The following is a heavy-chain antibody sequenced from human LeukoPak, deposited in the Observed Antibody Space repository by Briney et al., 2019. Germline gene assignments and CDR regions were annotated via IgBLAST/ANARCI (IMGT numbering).Heavy chain of an antibody. J-gene: IGHJ6*02. CDR2: MNPNSGNT. CDR3: ARGDIVVVPAAQLGYGMDV. CDR1: GYTFTSYD. Sequence: GASVTVSCKASGYTFTSYDINWVRQATGQGLEWMGWMNPNSGNTGYAQKFQGRVTMTRNTSISTAYMELSSLRSEDTAVYYCARGDIVVVPAAQLGYGMDVWGQGTTVTVSS. V-gene: IGHV1-8*01. D-gene: IGHD2-2*01.